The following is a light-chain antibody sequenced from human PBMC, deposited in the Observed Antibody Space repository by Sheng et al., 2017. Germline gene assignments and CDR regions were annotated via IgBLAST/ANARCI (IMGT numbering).Light chain of an antibody. CDR3: QHYNTYPFT. V-gene: IGKV1-5*03. Sequence: DIQMTQSPSTLSASVGDRVTITCRASQNINNWLAWYQQTPGKAPKLLIYKASTLETEVPSRFSGSGSGTEFTLTITNLQPEDFASYFCQHYNTYPFTFGPGTKVEIK. CDR1: QNINNW. J-gene: IGKJ3*01. CDR2: KAS.